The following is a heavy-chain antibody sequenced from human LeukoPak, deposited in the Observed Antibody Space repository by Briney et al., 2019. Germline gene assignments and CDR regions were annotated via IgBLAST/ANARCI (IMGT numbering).Heavy chain of an antibody. CDR3: ARMGGYSGYAPH. CDR2: IHFSGST. V-gene: IGHV4-59*08. J-gene: IGHJ4*02. CDR1: GVSICGYY. Sequence: SETLSLTSAVSGVSICGYYWSCIRHPPGKGLGWSGYIHFSGSTHYNPSLKSRDTTSLETSNNQFSQKLSSVTDADTAVYYCARMGGYSGYAPHWAQGPLVTVSS. D-gene: IGHD5-12*01.